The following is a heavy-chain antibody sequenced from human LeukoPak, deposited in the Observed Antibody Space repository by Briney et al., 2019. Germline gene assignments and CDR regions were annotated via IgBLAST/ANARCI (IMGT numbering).Heavy chain of an antibody. Sequence: GGSLRLSCAASGFTFSSYAMSWVRQAPGKGLEWVSAISGSGGSTYYADSVKGRFTISRDNSKNTLYLQMNSLRAEDTAVYDCDRIRRYRSGWWLVDYWGQGTLVTVSS. CDR3: DRIRRYRSGWWLVDY. J-gene: IGHJ4*02. D-gene: IGHD6-19*01. V-gene: IGHV3-23*01. CDR2: ISGSGGST. CDR1: GFTFSSYA.